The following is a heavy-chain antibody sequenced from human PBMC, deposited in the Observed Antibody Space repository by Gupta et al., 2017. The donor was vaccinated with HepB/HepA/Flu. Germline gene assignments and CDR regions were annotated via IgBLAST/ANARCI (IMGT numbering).Heavy chain of an antibody. Sequence: EVKLVESGGDLIQPGGSLRLSCAASGFTFENYEFKWVRQAPGKGLEWLSYISTSGDTTDYADSVMGRFTISRDNAKNSAYLQMNSLRGDDTAVYYCARRQPYCGMDVWGRGTTVTVSS. CDR2: ISTSGDTT. J-gene: IGHJ6*02. CDR1: GFTFENYE. V-gene: IGHV3-48*03. CDR3: ARRQPYCGMDV. D-gene: IGHD5-18*01.